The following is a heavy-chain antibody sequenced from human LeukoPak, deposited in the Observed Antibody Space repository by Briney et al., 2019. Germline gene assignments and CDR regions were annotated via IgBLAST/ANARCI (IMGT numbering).Heavy chain of an antibody. CDR2: VSGSGGRT. D-gene: IGHD3-10*01. V-gene: IGHV3-23*01. Sequence: GGSLRLSCAASGFTFTNFAMNWVRQAPGKGLEWVSGVSGSGGRTYYAESVKGRFTISRDNSKNTLYLQMNSLRAEDTAVYYCAKSMVRGVISGFDCWGQGTLVTVSS. J-gene: IGHJ4*02. CDR3: AKSMVRGVISGFDC. CDR1: GFTFTNFA.